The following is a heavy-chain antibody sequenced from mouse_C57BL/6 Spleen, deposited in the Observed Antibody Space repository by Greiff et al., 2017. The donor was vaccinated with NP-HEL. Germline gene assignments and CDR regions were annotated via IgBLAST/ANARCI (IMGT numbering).Heavy chain of an antibody. D-gene: IGHD4-1*01. J-gene: IGHJ4*01. CDR2: IDPSDSAT. V-gene: IGHV1-52*01. Sequence: QVQLQQPGAELVRPGSSVKLSCKASGYTFTSYWMHWVKQRPIQGLEWIGNIDPSDSATHYNQKFKDKATLPVDKSSSTAYMQLSSLTSEDSAVYYCAREGKLGDYYYAMDYWGQGTSVTVSS. CDR1: GYTFTSYW. CDR3: AREGKLGDYYYAMDY.